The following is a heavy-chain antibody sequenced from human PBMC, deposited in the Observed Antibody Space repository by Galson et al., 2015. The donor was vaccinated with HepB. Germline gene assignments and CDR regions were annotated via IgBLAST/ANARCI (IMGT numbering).Heavy chain of an antibody. V-gene: IGHV3-48*03. Sequence: SLRLSCAASGFTFGAYEMNWVRQAPGKGLEWISYISSNGYMIYYAESVKGRFTVSRDNARDSLYLQMNSLRVEDTAVYYCVRDDALWSWYFDSGGQGILVTVPS. CDR1: GFTFGAYE. CDR2: ISSNGYMI. J-gene: IGHJ4*02. D-gene: IGHD3-10*01. CDR3: VRDDALWSWYFDS.